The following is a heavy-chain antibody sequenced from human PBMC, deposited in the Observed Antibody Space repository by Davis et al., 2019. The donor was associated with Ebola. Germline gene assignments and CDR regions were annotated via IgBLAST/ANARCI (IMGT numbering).Heavy chain of an antibody. CDR1: GYTFTSYD. CDR3: ASETYYYNAFDI. V-gene: IGHV1-8*01. CDR2: MNPNSGNT. J-gene: IGHJ3*02. D-gene: IGHD3-10*01. Sequence: ASVKVSCKASGYTFTSYDINWVRQATGQGFEWMGWMNPNSGNTGYAQKFQGRVTMTRNTSISTAYMELSSLRSEDTAVYYCASETYYYNAFDIWGQGTMVTVSS.